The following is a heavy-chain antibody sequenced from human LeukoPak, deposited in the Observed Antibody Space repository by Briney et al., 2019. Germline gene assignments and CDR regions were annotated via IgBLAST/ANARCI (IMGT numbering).Heavy chain of an antibody. D-gene: IGHD3-22*01. CDR2: VIAIFGRV. V-gene: IGHV1-69*05. CDR3: ARGELGDSSGFSFFDY. J-gene: IGHJ4*03. Sequence: SVKVSCKASRGTFSSYGISWVRQAPGQGLEWMGGVIAIFGRVKYGQKFQGRATITTDESTSIAYMELSSLTSEDTGVYYCARGELGDSSGFSFFDYWGQGTTVTVSS. CDR1: RGTFSSYG.